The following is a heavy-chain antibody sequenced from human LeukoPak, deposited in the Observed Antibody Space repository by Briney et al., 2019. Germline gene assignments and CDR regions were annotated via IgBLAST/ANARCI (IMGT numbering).Heavy chain of an antibody. CDR3: ASSYRYYDSPHDP. CDR2: INPSGGST. Sequence: GASVKVSCKASGYTFTSYYMHWVRQAPGQGLEWMGIINPSGGSTSYAQKFQGRVTMTRDTSTSTVYMELGSLRSEDTAVYYCASSYRYYDSPHDPWGQGTLVTVSS. D-gene: IGHD3-22*01. J-gene: IGHJ5*02. V-gene: IGHV1-46*01. CDR1: GYTFTSYY.